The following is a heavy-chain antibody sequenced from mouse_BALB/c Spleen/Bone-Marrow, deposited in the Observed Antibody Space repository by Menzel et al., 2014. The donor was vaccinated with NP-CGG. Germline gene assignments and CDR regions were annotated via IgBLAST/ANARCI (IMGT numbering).Heavy chain of an antibody. CDR3: ARDSDWFAY. V-gene: IGHV7-3*02. CDR2: IRNKANGYTT. J-gene: IGHJ3*01. Sequence: EVQLVESGGGLVQPGGSLRLSCATSGFTFTDNYMTWVRQPPGKALEWLGFIRNKANGYTTEYSASVKGRFTISRDNSQSILYLRMNTLRAEDSATYYCARDSDWFAYWGQGTLVTVSA. CDR1: GFTFTDNY.